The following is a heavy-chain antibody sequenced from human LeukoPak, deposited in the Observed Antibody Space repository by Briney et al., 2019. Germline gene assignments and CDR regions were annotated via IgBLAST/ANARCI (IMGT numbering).Heavy chain of an antibody. V-gene: IGHV3-11*04. D-gene: IGHD3-22*01. CDR2: ISSSGSTI. J-gene: IGHJ3*02. CDR1: GFTFSDYY. Sequence: PGGSLRLSCAASGFTFSDYYMSWIRQAPGKGLEWVLYISSSGSTIYYADSVKGRFTISRDNAKNSLYLQMNSLRAEDTAVYYCARDFPSYYYDSSGYYDAFDIWGQGTMVTVSS. CDR3: ARDFPSYYYDSSGYYDAFDI.